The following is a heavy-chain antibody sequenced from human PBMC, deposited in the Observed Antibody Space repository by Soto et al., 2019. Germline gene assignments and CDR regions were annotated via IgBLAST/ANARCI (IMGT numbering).Heavy chain of an antibody. Sequence: PSETLSLTCAVYGGSFSGYYWSWIRQPPGKGLEWIGEINHSGSTNYNPSLKSRVTISVDTSKNQFSLKLSSVTAADTAVYYCARGQGRYSGTPYYYYYMDVWGKGTTVTAP. CDR1: GGSFSGYY. CDR2: INHSGST. CDR3: ARGQGRYSGTPYYYYYMDV. D-gene: IGHD5-12*01. J-gene: IGHJ6*03. V-gene: IGHV4-34*01.